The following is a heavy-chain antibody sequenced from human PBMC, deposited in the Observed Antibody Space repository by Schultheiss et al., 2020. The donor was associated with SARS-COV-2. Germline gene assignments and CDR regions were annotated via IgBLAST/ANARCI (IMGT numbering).Heavy chain of an antibody. CDR2: ISYDGSNK. J-gene: IGHJ6*03. CDR1: GFTFSSYA. Sequence: GGSLRLSCAASGFTFSSYAMHWVRQAPGKGLEWVAVISYDGSNKYYADSVKGRFTISRDNSKNTLYLQMNSLRAEDTAVYYCARDRRFLVGYYMDVWGKGTTVTVSS. V-gene: IGHV3-30*07. D-gene: IGHD2-8*02. CDR3: ARDRRFLVGYYMDV.